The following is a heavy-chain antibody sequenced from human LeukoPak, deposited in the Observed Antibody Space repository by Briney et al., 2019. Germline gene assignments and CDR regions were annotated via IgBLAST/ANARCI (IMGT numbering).Heavy chain of an antibody. CDR2: ISAYNGST. J-gene: IGHJ6*03. CDR3: ARAIFLYYMDV. Sequence: GASVKVSCKASGYTFTSYGISWVRQAPGQGLEWMGWISAYNGSTNYAQKLQGRVTMTTDTSTSTAYTELRSLRSDDTAVYYCARAIFLYYMDVWGKGTTVTVSS. CDR1: GYTFTSYG. V-gene: IGHV1-18*01.